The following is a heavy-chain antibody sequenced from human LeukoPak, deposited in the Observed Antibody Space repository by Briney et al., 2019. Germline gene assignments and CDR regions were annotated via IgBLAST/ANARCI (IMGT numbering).Heavy chain of an antibody. Sequence: SVKVSCKASGGTFSSYAISWVRQAPGQGLEWMGGIITIFGTANYAQKFQGRVTITADESTSTAYMELSSLRSEDTAVYYCARVSYGDYVNWFDPWGQGTLVTVSS. CDR3: ARVSYGDYVNWFDP. V-gene: IGHV1-69*01. CDR1: GGTFSSYA. D-gene: IGHD4-17*01. CDR2: IITIFGTA. J-gene: IGHJ5*02.